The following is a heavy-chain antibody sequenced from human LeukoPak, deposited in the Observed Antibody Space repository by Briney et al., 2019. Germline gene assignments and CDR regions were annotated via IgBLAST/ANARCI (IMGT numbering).Heavy chain of an antibody. D-gene: IGHD3-10*02. CDR2: ISSSSSYI. CDR3: AELGITMIGGV. V-gene: IGHV3-21*01. J-gene: IGHJ6*04. Sequence: GGSLRLSCAASGFTLSSYSMKWVRQAPGKGLEWVSSISSSSSYIYYADSVKGRFTISRDNAKNSLYLQMNSLRAEDTAVYYCAELGITMIGGVWGKGTRSPSPQ. CDR1: GFTLSSYS.